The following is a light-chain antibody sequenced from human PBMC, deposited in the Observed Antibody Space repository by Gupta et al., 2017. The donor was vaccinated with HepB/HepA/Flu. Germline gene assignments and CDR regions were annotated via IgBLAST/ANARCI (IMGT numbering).Light chain of an antibody. V-gene: IGKV3-11*01. CDR2: DAS. CDR1: QSVSSY. J-gene: IGKJ5*01. Sequence: EIVLTQSPATLSLSPGERATLSCRASQSVSSYLAWYQQKPGQAPRLLIYDASNRATGIPARFSGSGSGTDFTLTISSLEPEDFAVYYCQQSSNWPGVTFGQGTRLEIK. CDR3: QQSSNWPGVT.